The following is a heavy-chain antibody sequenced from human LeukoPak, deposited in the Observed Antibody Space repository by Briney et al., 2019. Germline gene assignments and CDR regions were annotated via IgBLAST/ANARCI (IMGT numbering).Heavy chain of an antibody. CDR3: AGSLGYCTSNVCYLKY. Sequence: ASVKVSCKTSGYSENFYGITWVRQVAGQGLEWMGWISAQHGQTEYAPNSQDRVTMTTDTYTNTAYMELRSLRSDDTAVYYCAGSLGYCTSNVCYLKYWGQGTLVTVSS. D-gene: IGHD2-8*01. CDR1: GYSENFYG. CDR2: ISAQHGQT. V-gene: IGHV1-18*01. J-gene: IGHJ4*02.